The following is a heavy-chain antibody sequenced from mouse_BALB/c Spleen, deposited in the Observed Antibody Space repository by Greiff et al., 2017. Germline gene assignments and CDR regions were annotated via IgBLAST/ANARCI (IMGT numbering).Heavy chain of an antibody. CDR2: IDPANGNT. V-gene: IGHV14-3*02. D-gene: IGHD1-1*01. J-gene: IGHJ1*01. Sequence: EVQLQQSGAELVKPGASVKLSCTASGFNIKDTYMHWVKQRPEQGLEWIGRIDPANGNTKYDPKFQGKATITADTSSNTAYLQLSSLTSEDTAVYYCGYYYGPYWYFDVWGAGTTVTVSS. CDR3: GYYYGPYWYFDV. CDR1: GFNIKDTY.